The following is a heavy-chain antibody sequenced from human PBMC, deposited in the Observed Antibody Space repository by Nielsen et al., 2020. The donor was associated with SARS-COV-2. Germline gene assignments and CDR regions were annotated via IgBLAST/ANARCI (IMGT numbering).Heavy chain of an antibody. CDR1: GFTFSSSW. CDR3: TRGPPGSALDY. V-gene: IGHV3-74*01. D-gene: IGHD3-10*01. CDR2: INSDASGT. Sequence: GGSLRLSCAASGFTFSSSWMHWVRQAPGKGLLWVSRINSDASGTNYADSVKGRLTISRDNAKNTLYLQMNSLRAEDTAVYYCTRGPPGSALDYWGQGTPVTVSS. J-gene: IGHJ4*02.